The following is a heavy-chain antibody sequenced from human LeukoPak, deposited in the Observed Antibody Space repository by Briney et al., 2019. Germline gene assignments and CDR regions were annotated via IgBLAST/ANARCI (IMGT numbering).Heavy chain of an antibody. V-gene: IGHV3-21*01. CDR3: ARDKGAGRYFDY. CDR2: ITGSSDSI. D-gene: IGHD3-16*02. CDR1: GFTFSSYA. Sequence: GGSLRLSCAASGFTFSSYAMEWVRQAPGKGLEWVSSITGSSDSIYYADSVKGQFTISRDNSQNMLYLQMNSLRVEDTAIYYCARDKGAGRYFDYWGQGILVAVSS. J-gene: IGHJ4*02.